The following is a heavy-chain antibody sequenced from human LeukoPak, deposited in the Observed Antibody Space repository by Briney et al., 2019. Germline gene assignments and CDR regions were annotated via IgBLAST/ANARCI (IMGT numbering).Heavy chain of an antibody. J-gene: IGHJ4*02. CDR2: FNPEDGET. CDR3: ATDGAGDYLNH. CDR1: GDIFSELS. V-gene: IGHV1-24*01. Sequence: GASLKFSCKVSGDIFSELSMHWVRQAPGQGLGWMGGFNPEDGETFYAQKFQGRVNMTEDTSTDTAYMELSSLSYDDTAVYYCATDGAGDYLNHWGQGTLVTVSS. D-gene: IGHD4-17*01.